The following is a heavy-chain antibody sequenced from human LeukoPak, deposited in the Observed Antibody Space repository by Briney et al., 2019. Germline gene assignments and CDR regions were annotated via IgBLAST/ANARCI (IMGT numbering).Heavy chain of an antibody. CDR3: AREWQGGIAAAGTRIEGDY. J-gene: IGHJ4*02. CDR2: IQPDGGVE. V-gene: IGHV3-7*01. D-gene: IGHD6-13*01. CDR1: GFTFRNYW. Sequence: PGESLRLSCEGSGFTFRNYWMSWVRLGPGEGLEWVASIQPDGGVERYVDSVKGRFTISRDKAENSLFLQMNSLRVEDTAVYYCAREWQGGIAAAGTRIEGDYWGQGTLVAVSS.